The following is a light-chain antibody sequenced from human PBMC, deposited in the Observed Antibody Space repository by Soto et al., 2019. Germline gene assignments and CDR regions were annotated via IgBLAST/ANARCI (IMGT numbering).Light chain of an antibody. CDR2: KAS. V-gene: IGKV1-5*03. CDR1: QSISTR. Sequence: DIQMTQSPSTLSASVGDRVTITCRASQSISTRLAWYQQKPGKAPKLLIYKASSLRNGVPSRFSVSGSGTEFTLTIYSLQPDDFASYYCQQYNGYPHTFGQGTKLEIK. CDR3: QQYNGYPHT. J-gene: IGKJ2*01.